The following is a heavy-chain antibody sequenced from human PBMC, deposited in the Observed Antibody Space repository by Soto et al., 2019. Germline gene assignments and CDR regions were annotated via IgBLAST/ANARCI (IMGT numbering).Heavy chain of an antibody. CDR1: GFTFSTYW. CDR3: ARTRYGMDV. V-gene: IGHV3-74*01. Sequence: GGSLRLSCVASGFTFSTYWMHWVRQTPGEGLVWVSHTDSDGTFTTYADSVKGRFTISRDNAKNSLYLQMNSLRAEDTAVYYCARTRYGMDVWGQGTTVTVSS. CDR2: TDSDGTFT. J-gene: IGHJ6*02.